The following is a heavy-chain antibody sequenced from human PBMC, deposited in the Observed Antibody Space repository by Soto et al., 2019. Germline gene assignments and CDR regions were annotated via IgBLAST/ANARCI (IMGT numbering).Heavy chain of an antibody. CDR1: GYTFKGYY. V-gene: IGHV1-2*02. J-gene: IGHJ4*02. D-gene: IGHD5-18*01. CDR2: INPNTGGT. Sequence: QVQLVQSGAEVKKPGASVRVSCKAFGYTFKGYYLHWIRQAPGQGLEWLGWINPNTGGTNYARKLQGRVTMTRDTSINTAYMELSGLTSDDTAVYFCARARGRDTASVRLIEYWGQGTLVTVSS. CDR3: ARARGRDTASVRLIEY.